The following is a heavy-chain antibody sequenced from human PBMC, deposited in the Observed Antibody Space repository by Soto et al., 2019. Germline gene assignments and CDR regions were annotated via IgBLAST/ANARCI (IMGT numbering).Heavy chain of an antibody. D-gene: IGHD3-22*01. CDR3: ERHRPNFDSGGDYHHGMDV. CDR1: GASISSSKW. J-gene: IGHJ6*02. V-gene: IGHV4-4*01. CDR2: VHHGGNT. Sequence: ESLSLSCSVSGASISSSKWWSWVRQPPGKGLEWIGDVHHGGNTNYSPSLESRVSISIDKSKNYFSLKMWSVTAEDTAVYFCERHRPNFDSGGDYHHGMDVWGQGTKVTVSS.